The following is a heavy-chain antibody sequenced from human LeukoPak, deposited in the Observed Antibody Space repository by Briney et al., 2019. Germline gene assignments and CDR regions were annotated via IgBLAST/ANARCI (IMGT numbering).Heavy chain of an antibody. J-gene: IGHJ4*02. Sequence: GGSLRLSCAASGFTFSSHRMHWVRQAPGKGLVWVSCVSTDGSTTNYADSVKGRFTISRDNAKNTLYLQMNSLRVEDTAVYYCARDTNGLAYWGLGARVTVSS. D-gene: IGHD2-8*01. V-gene: IGHV3-74*01. CDR2: VSTDGSTT. CDR3: ARDTNGLAY. CDR1: GFTFSSHR.